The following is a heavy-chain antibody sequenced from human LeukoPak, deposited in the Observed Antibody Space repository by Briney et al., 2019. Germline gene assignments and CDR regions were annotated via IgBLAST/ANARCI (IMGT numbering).Heavy chain of an antibody. Sequence: GGSLRLSCAASGFTFSSYWMSWVRQAPGKGLEWVANIKQDGSEKYYVDSVKGRFTISRDNAKNSLYLQMNSLRAEDTAVYYCARDWGDPAVVVPAAIALGAFDIWSQGTMVTVSS. D-gene: IGHD2-2*02. CDR3: ARDWGDPAVVVPAAIALGAFDI. V-gene: IGHV3-7*01. J-gene: IGHJ3*02. CDR1: GFTFSSYW. CDR2: IKQDGSEK.